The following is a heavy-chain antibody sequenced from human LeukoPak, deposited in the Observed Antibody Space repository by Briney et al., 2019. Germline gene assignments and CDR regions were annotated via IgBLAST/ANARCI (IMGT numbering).Heavy chain of an antibody. J-gene: IGHJ4*02. V-gene: IGHV4-38-2*01. D-gene: IGHD3-22*01. Sequence: SETLSLTCAVSGYSISSGYYWGWIRQPPGKGLEWIGSIYHSGSTYYNPSLKSRVTISVDTSKNQFSLKLSSVTAADTAVYYCARLCSYDSSGYYYPMGYFDYWGQGTLVTVSS. CDR2: IYHSGST. CDR1: GYSISSGYY. CDR3: ARLCSYDSSGYYYPMGYFDY.